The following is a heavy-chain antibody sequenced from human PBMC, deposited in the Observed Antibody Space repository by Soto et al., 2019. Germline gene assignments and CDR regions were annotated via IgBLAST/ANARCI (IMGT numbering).Heavy chain of an antibody. V-gene: IGHV1-2*02. J-gene: IGHJ4*02. CDR3: ARGGSSSLDY. CDR2: INPNSGGT. D-gene: IGHD6-6*01. CDR1: GYTFTGYY. Sequence: QVQLVQSGAEVKKPGASVKVSCKAYGYTFTGYYMHWVRQAPGQGPEWMGWINPNSGGTTYAQKFQGRVTVTRDTSISTAYMELSSLRSDDTAVYYCARGGSSSLDYWGQGTLVTVSS.